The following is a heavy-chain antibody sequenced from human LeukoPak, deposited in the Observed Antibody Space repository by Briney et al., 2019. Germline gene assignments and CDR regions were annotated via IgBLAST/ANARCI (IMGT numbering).Heavy chain of an antibody. Sequence: GESLKTPCNGSGYSFISYWIGWVRQMPGKGLEWMGIIYPGDSDTRYSPSFQGQVTISADKSISTAYLQWSSLKASDTAMYYCARGGEYSYASSDYGGRGTLVSVSS. V-gene: IGHV5-51*01. D-gene: IGHD5-18*01. CDR2: IYPGDSDT. CDR3: ARGGEYSYASSDY. J-gene: IGHJ4*02. CDR1: GYSFISYW.